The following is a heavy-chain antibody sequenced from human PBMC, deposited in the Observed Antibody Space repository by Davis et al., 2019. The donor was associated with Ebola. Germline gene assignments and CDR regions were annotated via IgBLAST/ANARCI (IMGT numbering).Heavy chain of an antibody. V-gene: IGHV4-59*11. CDR2: IFYTGST. J-gene: IGHJ5*01. Sequence: PSETLSLTCTVSGASMTSHQWTWIRQPPGKGLEWIGYIFYTGSTDYSPSLKSRVTISLDMSKNQFSLRLRSVTAADTAVYYCAREFYSGSESYFDSWGQGTLVTVSS. CDR1: GASMTSHQ. CDR3: AREFYSGSESYFDS. D-gene: IGHD3-10*01.